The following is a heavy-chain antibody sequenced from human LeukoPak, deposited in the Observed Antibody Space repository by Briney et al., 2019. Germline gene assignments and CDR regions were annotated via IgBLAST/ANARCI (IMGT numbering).Heavy chain of an antibody. CDR2: IYYSGST. J-gene: IGHJ4*02. Sequence: SETLSLTCTVSGGSISSYYWSWIRQPPGKGPEWIGYIYYSGSTNYNPSLKSRVTISVDTSKNQFSLKLSSVTAADTAVYYCARSDSSGWYENDYWGQGTLVTVSS. CDR3: ARSDSSGWYENDY. V-gene: IGHV4-59*01. CDR1: GGSISSYY. D-gene: IGHD6-19*01.